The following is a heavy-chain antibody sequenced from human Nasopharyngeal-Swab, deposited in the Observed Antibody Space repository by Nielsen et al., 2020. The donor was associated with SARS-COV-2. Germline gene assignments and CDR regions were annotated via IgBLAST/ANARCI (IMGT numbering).Heavy chain of an antibody. CDR1: GYTFTSYY. J-gene: IGHJ6*02. D-gene: IGHD6-19*01. CDR3: ARDLTKSIAVPGNYYYGMDV. Sequence: ASVKVSCKASGYTFTSYYMHWVRQAPGQGLEWTGIINPSGGSTSYAQKFQGRVTMTRDTSTSTVYMELSSLRSEDTAVYYCARDLTKSIAVPGNYYYGMDVWGQGTTVTVCS. CDR2: INPSGGST. V-gene: IGHV1-46*01.